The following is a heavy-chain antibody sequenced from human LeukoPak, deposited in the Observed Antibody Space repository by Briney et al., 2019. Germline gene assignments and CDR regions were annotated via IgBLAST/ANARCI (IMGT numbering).Heavy chain of an antibody. D-gene: IGHD3-10*01. Sequence: GGSLRLSCAASGFTFSSYSMNWVRQAPGKGLEWVSVIYSGGRTHYADSVKGRFTISRDNSKNTMYLQMNSVRVEDTAVYYCAREVYGSGSTHWGQGTLVTVSS. CDR1: GFTFSSYS. CDR2: IYSGGRT. CDR3: AREVYGSGSTH. J-gene: IGHJ4*02. V-gene: IGHV3-66*01.